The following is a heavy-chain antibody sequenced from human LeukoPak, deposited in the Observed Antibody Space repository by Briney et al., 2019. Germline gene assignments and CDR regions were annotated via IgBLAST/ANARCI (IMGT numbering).Heavy chain of an antibody. CDR2: INPSGGST. V-gene: IGHV1-46*01. CDR1: GYSFTNFY. D-gene: IGHD3-10*01. CDR3: ARDKSSTNWLDS. J-gene: IGHJ5*01. Sequence: ASVKVSCKASGYSFTNFYIHWVRQAPAQGLEWMGIINPSGGSTNYAQKFQGRVTMTSDTSARTVYVDLSSLRSEDTAIYYCARDKSSTNWLDSWGQGTLVTVSS.